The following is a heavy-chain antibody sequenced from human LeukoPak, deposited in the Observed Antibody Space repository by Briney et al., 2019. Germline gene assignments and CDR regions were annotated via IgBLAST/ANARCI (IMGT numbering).Heavy chain of an antibody. CDR2: IRSKAYGGTT. V-gene: IGHV3-49*04. CDR3: TRIYDSSGYYDYFDY. Sequence: PGRSLRLSCTASGFTFGDYAMSWVRQAPGKGLEWVGFIRSKAYGGTTEYAASVKGIFTISRDDSKSIAYLQMNSLKTEDTAVYYCTRIYDSSGYYDYFDYWGQGTLVTVSS. CDR1: GFTFGDYA. D-gene: IGHD3-22*01. J-gene: IGHJ4*02.